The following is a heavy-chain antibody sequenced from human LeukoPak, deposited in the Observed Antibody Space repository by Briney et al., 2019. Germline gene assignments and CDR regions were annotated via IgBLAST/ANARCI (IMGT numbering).Heavy chain of an antibody. CDR3: ARDGTAPGLYFDL. CDR1: GVSISRSW. Sequence: GGSLRLSCVVSGVSISRSWMNWVRQVPGKGLVWVSRLSPDGTLNYVDSVKGRFTISRDNPKNSLYLQMSSLRAEDTAVYYCARDGTAPGLYFDLWGQGTLVTVSS. D-gene: IGHD6-13*01. J-gene: IGHJ4*01. V-gene: IGHV3-74*01. CDR2: LSPDGTL.